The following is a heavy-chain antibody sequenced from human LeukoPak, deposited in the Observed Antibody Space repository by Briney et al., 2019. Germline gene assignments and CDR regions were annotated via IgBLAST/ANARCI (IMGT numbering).Heavy chain of an antibody. D-gene: IGHD1-1*01. V-gene: IGHV4-34*01. CDR1: GGSLRRHF. J-gene: IGHJ4*02. CDR2: INLVGIT. Sequence: PSETLSLTCAVSGGSLRRHFWAWIRQPPGMGLEWIGEINLVGITTYNKSLGGRASISMDTSNNQFSLTLQSVTAADTALYFCARFTTADEDDSAFDHWGQGSLVTVSS. CDR3: ARFTTADEDDSAFDH.